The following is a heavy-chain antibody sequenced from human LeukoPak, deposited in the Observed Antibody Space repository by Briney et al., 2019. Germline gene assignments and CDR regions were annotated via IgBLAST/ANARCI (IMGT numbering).Heavy chain of an antibody. CDR3: ASGFRGQLGYFDY. Sequence: MSSETLSLTCTVSGGSISGYYWSWIRQPPGKGLEWIGYIYYSGSSNYNPSLKSRVTMSVDTSKNHFSLKLSSVTAADTAVYYCASGFRGQLGYFDYWGQGTLVTVSS. CDR1: GGSISGYY. J-gene: IGHJ4*02. D-gene: IGHD1-1*01. V-gene: IGHV4-59*01. CDR2: IYYSGSS.